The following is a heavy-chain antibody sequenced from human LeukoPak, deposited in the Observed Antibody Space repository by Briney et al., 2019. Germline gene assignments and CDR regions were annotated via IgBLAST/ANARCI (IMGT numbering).Heavy chain of an antibody. D-gene: IGHD3-3*01. Sequence: PGRSLRPSCAASGFTFSSYCMDWVRQAPSKWLEWVAVIWDDGSNHNYGSSRYARFTTSRDNSTNTLYLKTNSMRAEDTAVYYCARGSRYYAFWSGYSNIDYWGQGTLVTVSS. CDR3: ARGSRYYAFWSGYSNIDY. J-gene: IGHJ4*02. V-gene: IGHV3-33*03. CDR1: GFTFSSYC. CDR2: IWDDGSNH.